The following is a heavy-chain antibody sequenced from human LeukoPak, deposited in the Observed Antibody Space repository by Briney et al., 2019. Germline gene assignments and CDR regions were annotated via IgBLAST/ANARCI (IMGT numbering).Heavy chain of an antibody. CDR3: ARHAPIKTTVTTSHAFDI. V-gene: IGHV4-39*01. CDR1: GGSIRSSSYY. D-gene: IGHD4-17*01. J-gene: IGHJ3*02. CDR2: IYFSGNT. Sequence: SETLSLTCTVSGGSIRSSSYYWGWIRQPPGKGLQWIGSIYFSGNTYYYPPLKSRVTISVDTSKNQFSLRLSSVTAADTAVYYCARHAPIKTTVTTSHAFDIWGQGTMVTVSS.